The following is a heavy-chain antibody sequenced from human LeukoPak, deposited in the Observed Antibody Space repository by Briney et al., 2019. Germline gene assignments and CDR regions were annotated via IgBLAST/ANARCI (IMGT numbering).Heavy chain of an antibody. D-gene: IGHD3-3*01. CDR2: ISYDGSNK. CDR1: GFTFSSYA. J-gene: IGHJ5*02. V-gene: IGHV3-30*04. Sequence: GGSLRLSCAASGFTFSSYAMHWVRQAPGKGLEWVAVISYDGSNKYYADSVKGRFTISRDNSKNTLYLQMNSLRAEDTAVYYCARGWGFWSGYYTGLAGFDPWGQGTLVTVSS. CDR3: ARGWGFWSGYYTGLAGFDP.